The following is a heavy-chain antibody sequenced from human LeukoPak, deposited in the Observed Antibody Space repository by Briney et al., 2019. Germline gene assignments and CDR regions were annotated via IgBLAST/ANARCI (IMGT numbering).Heavy chain of an antibody. J-gene: IGHJ4*02. CDR3: ARAPTFYYDSSDY. D-gene: IGHD3-22*01. CDR1: GYTFTSYG. V-gene: IGHV1-18*01. Sequence: ASVKVSCKASGYTFTSYGISWVRQAPGQGLEWMGWINPNSGGTNYAQKLQGRVTMTTDTSTSTAYMELRSLRSDDTAVYYCARAPTFYYDSSDYWGQGTLVTVSS. CDR2: INPNSGGT.